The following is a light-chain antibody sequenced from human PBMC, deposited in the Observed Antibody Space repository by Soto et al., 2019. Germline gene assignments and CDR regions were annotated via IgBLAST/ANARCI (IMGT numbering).Light chain of an antibody. V-gene: IGKV3-20*01. CDR3: QIYNTSARLT. Sequence: EIVLTQSPGTLSLSPGETATLSCRASQSVASNYLAWYQQKLGQHPRLLMYVASRRAAGIRDRFSGSGSGTDFALTISRLEPQDVAAYYFQIYNTSARLTCGQGTRLESK. CDR1: QSVASNY. CDR2: VAS. J-gene: IGKJ5*01.